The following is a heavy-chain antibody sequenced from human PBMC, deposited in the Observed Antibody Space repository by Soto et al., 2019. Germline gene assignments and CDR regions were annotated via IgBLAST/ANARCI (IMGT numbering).Heavy chain of an antibody. D-gene: IGHD4-17*01. CDR1: GYTLTELS. J-gene: IGHJ4*02. CDR3: ATDRGDYVSFDY. Sequence: ASVKVSGKVSGYTLTELSMHWVRQAPGKGLEWMGGFDPEDGETIYAQKFQGRVTMTEDTSTDTAYMELSSLRSEDTAVYYCATDRGDYVSFDYWGQGTLVTVSS. V-gene: IGHV1-24*01. CDR2: FDPEDGET.